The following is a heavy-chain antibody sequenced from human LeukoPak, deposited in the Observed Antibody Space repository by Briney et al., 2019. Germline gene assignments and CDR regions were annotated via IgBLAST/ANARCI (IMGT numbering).Heavy chain of an antibody. V-gene: IGHV3-48*01. CDR1: GFTFSSYS. Sequence: GGSLRLSCAASGFTFSSYSMNWVCQAPGKGLEWVPYISSSSSTIYYADSVKGRFTISRDNAKNSLYLQMNSLRAEDTAVYYCARAHYSGSYWIFDYWGQGTLVTVSS. CDR3: ARAHYSGSYWIFDY. CDR2: ISSSSSTI. D-gene: IGHD1-26*01. J-gene: IGHJ4*02.